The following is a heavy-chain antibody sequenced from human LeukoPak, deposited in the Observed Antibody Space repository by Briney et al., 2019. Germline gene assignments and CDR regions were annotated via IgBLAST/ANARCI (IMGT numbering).Heavy chain of an antibody. D-gene: IGHD2-2*03. CDR1: GASISSSNW. Sequence: SGTLSLTCDVSGASISSSNWWNWVRQIPGKGLEWIGEVYQSGATNYNPSLKSRVTISVDKSENQFSLKLSSVTAADTAVYYCARDRIGYCSSTSCYGAFDIWGQGTMVTVSS. CDR2: VYQSGAT. J-gene: IGHJ3*02. V-gene: IGHV4-4*02. CDR3: ARDRIGYCSSTSCYGAFDI.